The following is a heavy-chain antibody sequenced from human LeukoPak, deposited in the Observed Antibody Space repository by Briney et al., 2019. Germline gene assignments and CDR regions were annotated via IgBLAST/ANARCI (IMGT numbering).Heavy chain of an antibody. CDR1: GGSISSYY. CDR3: AREGVVAATN. Sequence: KPSETLSLTCTVSGGSISSYYWSWIRQPPGKGLEWIGYIYYSGSTNYNPSIKSRVTISVDTSKNQFSLKLSSVTAADTAVYYCAREGVVAATNWGQGTLVTVSS. D-gene: IGHD2-15*01. CDR2: IYYSGST. J-gene: IGHJ4*02. V-gene: IGHV4-59*12.